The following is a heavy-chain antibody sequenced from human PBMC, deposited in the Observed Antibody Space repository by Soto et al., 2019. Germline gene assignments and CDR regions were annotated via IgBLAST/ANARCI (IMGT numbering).Heavy chain of an antibody. CDR3: AAGGGLPRYY. J-gene: IGHJ4*02. CDR1: GGSISSGGYS. CDR2: TYHSGST. Sequence: QLQLQESGSGLVKPSQTLSLTCAVSGGSISSGGYSWSWIRQPPGKGLEWIGYTYHSGSTYYNPSHKSRVTISVDRSKNQFYLKLSSVTAADTAVYYCAAGGGLPRYYWGQGTLVTVSS. D-gene: IGHD5-12*01. V-gene: IGHV4-30-2*01.